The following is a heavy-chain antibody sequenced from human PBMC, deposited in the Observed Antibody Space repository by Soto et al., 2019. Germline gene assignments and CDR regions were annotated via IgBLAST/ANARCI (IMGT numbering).Heavy chain of an antibody. D-gene: IGHD2-8*01. CDR3: AKDVGLMAYFDY. CDR1: GFTFISYG. V-gene: IGHV3-30*18. CDR2: ISYDGSNK. Sequence: QVQLVESGGCVVQPGRSLRLSCAASGFTFISYGMHWVRQAPGKGLEWGAGISYDGSNKYYADSVNGRFTVSRDNSKNTRYVKIISLRAEDTAVYYCAKDVGLMAYFDYWCQGALVTVS. J-gene: IGHJ4*02.